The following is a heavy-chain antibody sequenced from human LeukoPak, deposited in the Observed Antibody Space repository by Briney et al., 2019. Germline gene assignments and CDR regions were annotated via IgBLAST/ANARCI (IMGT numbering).Heavy chain of an antibody. CDR3: AKEPSSGWNPPRYFDY. D-gene: IGHD6-19*01. Sequence: GGSLRLSCAASGFTFSTAWMIWVRQAPGKGLEWVGRIKSFNNGGTIDYSAPVKGRFTISRDDSKNTLYLQMNSLRAKDTAVFYCAKEPSSGWNPPRYFDYWGQGILVTVSS. CDR2: IKSFNNGGTI. J-gene: IGHJ4*02. CDR1: GFTFSTAW. V-gene: IGHV3-15*07.